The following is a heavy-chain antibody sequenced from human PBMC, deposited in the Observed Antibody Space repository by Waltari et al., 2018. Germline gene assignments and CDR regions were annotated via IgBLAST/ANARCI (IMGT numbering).Heavy chain of an antibody. D-gene: IGHD3-22*01. CDR2: INPTSGGT. CDR1: GYTFTGYY. J-gene: IGHJ4*02. Sequence: QVQLVQSGAEVKKPGASVKVSCKPSGYTFTGYYMHWVRQAPGQGLEWVGVINPTSGGTNNAQKFQGRVTMTRDTSISTAYMERSRLRSDDTAVYYCAREAYYYDSSGYYYWGQGTLVTVSS. CDR3: AREAYYYDSSGYYY. V-gene: IGHV1-2*02.